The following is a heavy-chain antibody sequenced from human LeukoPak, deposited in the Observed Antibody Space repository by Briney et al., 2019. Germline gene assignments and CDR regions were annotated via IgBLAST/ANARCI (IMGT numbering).Heavy chain of an antibody. V-gene: IGHV1-18*04. Sequence: GASVKVSCEASGYTFTNYGISWVRQAPGQGLEWMGWISAYNGNTNYAQKLQGRVTMTTDTSTSTAYMELRSLRSDDTAVYYCARDTPYDILTGSNNWFDPWGQGTLVTVSS. J-gene: IGHJ5*02. CDR3: ARDTPYDILTGSNNWFDP. CDR1: GYTFTNYG. CDR2: ISAYNGNT. D-gene: IGHD3-9*01.